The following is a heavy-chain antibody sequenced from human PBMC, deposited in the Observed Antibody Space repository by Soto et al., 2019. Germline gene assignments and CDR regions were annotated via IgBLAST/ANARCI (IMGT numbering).Heavy chain of an antibody. J-gene: IGHJ6*03. V-gene: IGHV1-18*01. D-gene: IGHD6-19*01. CDR3: ARDRGVAPPVAGNTHYYYYMDV. CDR1: GYSFTNYV. Sequence: QDQLVQSGVEVKKPGASVKVSCKASGYSFTNYVITWVRQAPGQGFEWMGWISAYNGNTNYAQKFQCRVTLTTYASTSTAYLELRSLRSDDTAVYYCARDRGVAPPVAGNTHYYYYMDVWGKGTTVTVSS. CDR2: ISAYNGNT.